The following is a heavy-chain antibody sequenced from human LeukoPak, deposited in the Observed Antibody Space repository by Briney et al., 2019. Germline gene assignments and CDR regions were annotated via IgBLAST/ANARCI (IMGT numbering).Heavy chain of an antibody. V-gene: IGHV3-23*01. CDR1: GFTFSSYA. J-gene: IGHJ4*02. D-gene: IGHD6-19*01. CDR3: AKDSVGVAVAGTSDC. Sequence: PGGSLRLSCAASGFTFSSYAMSWVRQAPGKGLEWVSAISGSGGSTYYADSVKGRFTISRDNSKNTLYLQMNGLRAEDTAVYYCAKDSVGVAVAGTSDCWGQGTLVTVSS. CDR2: ISGSGGST.